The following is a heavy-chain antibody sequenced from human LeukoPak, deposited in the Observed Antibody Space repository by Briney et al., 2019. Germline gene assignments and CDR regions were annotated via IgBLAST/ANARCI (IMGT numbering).Heavy chain of an antibody. CDR1: GGSFSGYY. V-gene: IGHV4-34*01. J-gene: IGHJ3*02. D-gene: IGHD3-16*01. Sequence: SETLSLTCAVYGGSFSGYYWSWIRQPPGKGLEWIGEINHSGSTNYNPSLKSRVTISVDTSKNQFSLKLSSVTAADTAVYYCARFYGGDAFDIWGQGTMVTVSS. CDR3: ARFYGGDAFDI. CDR2: INHSGST.